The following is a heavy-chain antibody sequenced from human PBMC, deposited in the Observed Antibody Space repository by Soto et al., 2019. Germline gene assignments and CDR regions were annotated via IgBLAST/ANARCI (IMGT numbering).Heavy chain of an antibody. V-gene: IGHV4-39*01. J-gene: IGHJ6*02. Sequence: SETLSLTCTVSGGSISSSSYYWGWIRQPPGKGLEWIGSIYYSGSTYYNPSLKSRVTISVDTSKNQFSLKLSSVTAADTAVYYCARKIAVAGTVNYYYYYGMDVWGQGTTVTVS. CDR2: IYYSGST. CDR3: ARKIAVAGTVNYYYYYGMDV. CDR1: GGSISSSSYY. D-gene: IGHD6-19*01.